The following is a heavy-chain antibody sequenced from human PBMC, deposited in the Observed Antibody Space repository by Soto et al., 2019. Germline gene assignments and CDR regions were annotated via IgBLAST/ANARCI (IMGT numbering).Heavy chain of an antibody. CDR1: GFTFSSYS. J-gene: IGHJ4*02. CDR3: ARDGLTTVVRREDY. Sequence: VQLVESGGGVVQPGKSLRLSCAASGFTFSSYSMNWVRQAPGKGLEWVSYISSSSSTIYYADSVKGRFTISRDNAQNALYLQMTSLRDEDTVVYYCARDGLTTVVRREDYWGQGTLVTVSS. D-gene: IGHD4-17*01. V-gene: IGHV3-48*02. CDR2: ISSSSSTI.